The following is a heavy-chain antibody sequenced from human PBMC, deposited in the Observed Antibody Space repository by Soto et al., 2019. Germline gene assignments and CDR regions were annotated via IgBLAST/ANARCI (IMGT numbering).Heavy chain of an antibody. Sequence: GGSLRLSCAASGFTFSSYAMSWVRQAPGKGLEWVSAISGSGGSTYYADSVKGRFTISRDNSKNTLYLQMNSLRAEDTAVYYCAKGYCSGGSCYQNWFDPWGQGTLVTVSS. V-gene: IGHV3-23*01. CDR2: ISGSGGST. D-gene: IGHD2-15*01. CDR3: AKGYCSGGSCYQNWFDP. CDR1: GFTFSSYA. J-gene: IGHJ5*02.